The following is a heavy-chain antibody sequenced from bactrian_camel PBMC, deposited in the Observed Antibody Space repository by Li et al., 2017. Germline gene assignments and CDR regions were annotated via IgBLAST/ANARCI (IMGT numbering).Heavy chain of an antibody. CDR1: AMSSAC. J-gene: IGHJ4*01. CDR3: TTGWGWLPD. Sequence: DVQLVESGGGLVQPGGSLRLSCAASAMSSACMGWFRQAPGKGLEWVSAIRGGGGISHYADSVKDRVTISKDNSKNLFVLQMNSLNTEDTAVYYCTTGWGWLPDWGQGTQVTVS. D-gene: IGHD6*01. CDR2: IRGGGGIS. V-gene: IGHV3S40*01.